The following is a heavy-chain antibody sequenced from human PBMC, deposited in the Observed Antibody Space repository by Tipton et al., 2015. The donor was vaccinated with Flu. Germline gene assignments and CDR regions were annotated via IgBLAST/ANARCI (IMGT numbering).Heavy chain of an antibody. Sequence: SLRLSCAASGFTFDDYAMHWVRQAPGKGLEWVSLISWDGGSTYYADSVKGRFTISRDNSKNSLYLQMNSLRAEGTALYYCAKTRGWRATDDAFDIWGQGTMVTVSS. D-gene: IGHD5-24*01. CDR3: AKTRGWRATDDAFDI. CDR2: ISWDGGST. J-gene: IGHJ3*02. CDR1: GFTFDDYA. V-gene: IGHV3-43D*03.